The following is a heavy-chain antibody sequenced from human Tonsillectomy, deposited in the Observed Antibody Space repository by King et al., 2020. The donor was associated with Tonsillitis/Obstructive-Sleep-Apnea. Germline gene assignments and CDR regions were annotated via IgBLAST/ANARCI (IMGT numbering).Heavy chain of an antibody. CDR1: GFTFSSYG. D-gene: IGHD2-2*01. Sequence: VQLVESGGGVVQPGRSLRLSCAASGFTFSSYGMHWVRQAPGKGLEWVAVIWYDGSNKYYAGSVKGRFTISRDNSKNTLYLQMNSLRAEDTAVYYCARDLGYCSSTSCYLVGAFDIWGQGTMVTVSS. CDR2: IWYDGSNK. J-gene: IGHJ3*02. V-gene: IGHV3-33*01. CDR3: ARDLGYCSSTSCYLVGAFDI.